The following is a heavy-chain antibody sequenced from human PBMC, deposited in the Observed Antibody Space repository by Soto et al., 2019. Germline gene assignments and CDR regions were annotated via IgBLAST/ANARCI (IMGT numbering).Heavy chain of an antibody. J-gene: IGHJ4*02. CDR2: IYYSGST. CDR1: GGSISSGDYY. CDR3: ARAYDYVWGSYRYAPFDY. Sequence: QVQLQESGPGLVKPSQTLSLTCTVSGGSISSGDYYWSWIRQPPGKGLEWIGYIYYSGSTYYNPYLKSRVTISVDTSKNQFSLKLSSVTAADTAVYYCARAYDYVWGSYRYAPFDYWGQGTLVTVSS. D-gene: IGHD3-16*02. V-gene: IGHV4-30-4*01.